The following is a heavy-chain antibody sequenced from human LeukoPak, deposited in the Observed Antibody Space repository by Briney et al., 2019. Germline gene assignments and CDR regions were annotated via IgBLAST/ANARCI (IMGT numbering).Heavy chain of an antibody. CDR1: GGSFSGYY. CDR3: ARGYFWSGYYTRHNWFDP. J-gene: IGHJ5*02. Sequence: SETLSLTCDVYGGSFSGYYWRWIRQPPGKGLEWIGEINHSGSTNYNPSLKCRVTISVDTSKNQFSLKLSSVTAADTAVYYCARGYFWSGYYTRHNWFDPWGQGTLVTVSS. D-gene: IGHD3-3*01. CDR2: INHSGST. V-gene: IGHV4-34*01.